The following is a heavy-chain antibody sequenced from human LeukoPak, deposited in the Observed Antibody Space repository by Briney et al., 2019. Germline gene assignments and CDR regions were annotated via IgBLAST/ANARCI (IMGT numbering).Heavy chain of an antibody. CDR3: ASAMVRGVKSTQDY. CDR1: GFTFSSYW. J-gene: IGHJ4*02. D-gene: IGHD3-10*01. Sequence: PGGSLRLSCAASGFTFSSYWMHWVRQAPGKGLVWVSRINSDGSSTSYADSVKGRFTISRDNAKSTLYLQMNSLRAEDTAVYYCASAMVRGVKSTQDYWGQGTLVTVSS. CDR2: INSDGSST. V-gene: IGHV3-74*01.